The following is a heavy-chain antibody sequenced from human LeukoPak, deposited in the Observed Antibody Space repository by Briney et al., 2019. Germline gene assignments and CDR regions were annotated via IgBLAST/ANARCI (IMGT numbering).Heavy chain of an antibody. D-gene: IGHD6-13*01. J-gene: IGHJ4*02. V-gene: IGHV3-23*01. CDR1: GFTFSTYA. CDR3: AKGGISWNRDFDH. Sequence: GGSLRLSCAASGFTFSTYAMSWVRQAPGKGLEWVSSISGSGGSTYYADPAKGRFTVSRDNSKNTVYLQMNSLRAEDTAVYYCAKGGISWNRDFDHWGQGTRVTVSS. CDR2: ISGSGGST.